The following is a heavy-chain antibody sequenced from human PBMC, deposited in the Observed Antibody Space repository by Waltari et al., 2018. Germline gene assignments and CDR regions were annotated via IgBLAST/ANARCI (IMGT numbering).Heavy chain of an antibody. Sequence: QVQLVQSGSEVKKPGASVKVSCKASGYAFNTDAINWVRQAPGQGLQWMGWINTDTGHPTYAPGFTGRFVFSLDTSVTTTFLQISDLRAEDTAVYFCARDHTIYGDYSSDLWGQGALVTVSS. CDR2: INTDTGHP. CDR3: ARDHTIYGDYSSDL. J-gene: IGHJ4*02. V-gene: IGHV7-4-1*02. D-gene: IGHD4-17*01. CDR1: GYAFNTDA.